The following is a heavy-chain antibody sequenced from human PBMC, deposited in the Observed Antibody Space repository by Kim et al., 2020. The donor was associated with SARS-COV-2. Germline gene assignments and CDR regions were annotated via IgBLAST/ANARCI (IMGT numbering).Heavy chain of an antibody. CDR2: IKQDGSEK. CDR1: GFTFSSYW. D-gene: IGHD6-6*01. J-gene: IGHJ6*02. CDR3: ARDQDSSSPGDYYYYYGMDV. Sequence: GGSLRLSCAASGFTFSSYWMSWVRQAPGKGLEWVANIKQDGSEKYYVDSVKGLFTISRDNAKNSLYLQMNSLRAEDTAVYYCARDQDSSSPGDYYYYYGMDVWGQGTTVTVSS. V-gene: IGHV3-7*01.